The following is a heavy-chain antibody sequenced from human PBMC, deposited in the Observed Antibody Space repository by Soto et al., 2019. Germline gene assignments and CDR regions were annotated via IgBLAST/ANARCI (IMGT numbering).Heavy chain of an antibody. CDR3: VRRLTTTVTAMGY. J-gene: IGHJ4*02. D-gene: IGHD4-17*01. Sequence: QVQLEESGGGVVQPGRSLRLSCKGSVFTFSSYAIQWVRHAPGKGLEWVAAISDDGTNKHTGDFVKGRFTISRDNSRNSVYLQVNRLIVEDPAVYYCVRRLTTTVTAMGYWGQVPPVTGSS. V-gene: IGHV3-30-3*01. CDR2: ISDDGTNK. CDR1: VFTFSSYA.